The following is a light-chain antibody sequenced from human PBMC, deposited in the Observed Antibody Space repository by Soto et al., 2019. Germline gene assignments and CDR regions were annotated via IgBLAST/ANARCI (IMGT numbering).Light chain of an antibody. CDR1: SSDVGGYNY. CDR2: DVT. Sequence: QSALTQPRSVSGSPGQSVTISCTGASSDVGGYNYVSWYQQHPGKAPKLMIYDVTKWPSGLPDRFSGSKSGNTASLTISGLQAEDEADYYCCSYATEYTYVFGTGTKVTVL. J-gene: IGLJ1*01. CDR3: CSYATEYTYV. V-gene: IGLV2-11*01.